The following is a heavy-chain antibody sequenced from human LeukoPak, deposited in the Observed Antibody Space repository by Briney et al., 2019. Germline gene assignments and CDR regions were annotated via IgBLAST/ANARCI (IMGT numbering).Heavy chain of an antibody. CDR3: AKQLGYCSDGSCYFPY. CDR2: ISNNGGYT. CDR1: GFAFSSSA. J-gene: IGHJ4*02. Sequence: GGSLRLSCAASGFAFSSSAMSWVRQAQGKGLEWVSDISNNGGYTYYADSVQGRFTISRDNSKSTLCLQMNSLRAEDTAVYYCAKQLGYCSDGSCYFPYWGQGTLVTVSS. D-gene: IGHD2-15*01. V-gene: IGHV3-23*01.